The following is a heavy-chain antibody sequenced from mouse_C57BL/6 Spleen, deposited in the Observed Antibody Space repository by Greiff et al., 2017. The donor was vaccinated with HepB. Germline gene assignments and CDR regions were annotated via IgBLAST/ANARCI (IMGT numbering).Heavy chain of an antibody. Sequence: VQLQQSGAELVRPGASVTLSCKASGYTFTDYGMHWVRQAPGQGQEWIGAIDPETGGTAYNKKFRGQAILTADKPSSTAYMELCSLTSEDSAVYYCSCIDYWGQGTLVTVSA. J-gene: IGHJ3*01. CDR2: IDPETGGT. CDR1: GYTFTDYG. V-gene: IGHV1-15*01. CDR3: SCIDY.